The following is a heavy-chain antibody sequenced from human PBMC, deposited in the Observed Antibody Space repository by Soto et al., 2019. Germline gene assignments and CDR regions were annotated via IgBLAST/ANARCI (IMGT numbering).Heavy chain of an antibody. V-gene: IGHV5-10-1*03. CDR1: GYSFTSYW. D-gene: IGHD5-12*01. J-gene: IGHJ4*02. CDR3: GIVASDESDY. Sequence: EVQLVQSGAEVKWPGESLRISCKGSGYSFTSYWISWVRQMPGKGLEWMGRIDPSDSYTSYSPSFQGHVTISADKSITTAYLQWSSLKASDTAMYYCGIVASDESDYWGQGTLVTVSS. CDR2: IDPSDSYT.